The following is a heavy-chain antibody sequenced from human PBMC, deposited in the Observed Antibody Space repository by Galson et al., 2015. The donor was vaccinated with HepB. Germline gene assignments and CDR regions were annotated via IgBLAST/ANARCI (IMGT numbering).Heavy chain of an antibody. CDR2: IFGVGDT. Sequence: SLRLSCAASGFIVSSNYMSWVRQAPGKGLEWVSVIFGVGDTYYADSVKGRFTISRDNSKNTVYLQMNSLRAEDTAMYYCARGYSKSWYSGLGYWGQGTLVTVSS. V-gene: IGHV3-53*01. CDR1: GFIVSSNY. J-gene: IGHJ4*02. D-gene: IGHD5-12*01. CDR3: ARGYSKSWYSGLGY.